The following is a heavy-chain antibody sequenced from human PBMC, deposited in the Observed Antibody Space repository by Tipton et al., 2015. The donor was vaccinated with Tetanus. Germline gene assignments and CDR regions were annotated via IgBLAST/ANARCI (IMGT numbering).Heavy chain of an antibody. CDR3: ARHLYGYWFDP. J-gene: IGHJ5*02. Sequence: TLSLTCTVSGGSISDKKYYWGWIRQPPGKGLEWIASIYFEGSTYYSPSLKSRVIIAVDTAQNLFSLRLTSVTAADTAIYYCARHLYGYWFDPWGRGALVTVSS. V-gene: IGHV4-39*01. D-gene: IGHD3-10*01. CDR1: GGSISDKKYY. CDR2: IYFEGST.